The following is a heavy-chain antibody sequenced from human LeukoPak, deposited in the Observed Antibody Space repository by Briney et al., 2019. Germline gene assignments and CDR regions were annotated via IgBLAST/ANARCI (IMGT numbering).Heavy chain of an antibody. V-gene: IGHV4-38-2*02. CDR1: GYSISSGYY. CDR3: ASSSSWYGYFQH. D-gene: IGHD6-13*01. Sequence: SETLSLTCTVSGYSISSGYYWGWIRQPPGKGLEWIGSIYHSGSTYYNPSLKSRVTISVDTSKNQFSLKLSSVTAADTAVYYCASSSSWYGYFQHWGQGTLVTVSS. J-gene: IGHJ1*01. CDR2: IYHSGST.